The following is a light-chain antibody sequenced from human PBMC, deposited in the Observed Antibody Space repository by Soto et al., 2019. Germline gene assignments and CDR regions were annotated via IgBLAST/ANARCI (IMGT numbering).Light chain of an antibody. CDR2: DVN. J-gene: IGLJ2*01. V-gene: IGLV2-14*03. CDR3: SSYPSDTAHVL. CDR1: SSDVGLYNY. Sequence: QSALTQPASVSGSPGQSITISCTGTSSDVGLYNYVSWYQQHPDKAPKLIIYDVNDRPSGVSDRFSGSKSGNTASLTISGLQADDEADYFCSSYPSDTAHVLFGGGTKVTAL.